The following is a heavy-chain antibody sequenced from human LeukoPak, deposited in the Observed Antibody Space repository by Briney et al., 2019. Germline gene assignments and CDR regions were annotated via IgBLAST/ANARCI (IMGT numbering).Heavy chain of an antibody. CDR2: ISSRSSTI. J-gene: IGHJ4*02. CDR1: GFTFSSYT. V-gene: IGHV3-48*02. D-gene: IGHD3-22*01. Sequence: GGSLRLSCAASGFTFSSYTMNWVRQAPGKGLEWVSYISSRSSTIYYADSVKGRFTISRDNAKNSLYLQMNSLRDEGTAVYYCAREDYYDSSGYSYWGQGTLVTVSS. CDR3: AREDYYDSSGYSY.